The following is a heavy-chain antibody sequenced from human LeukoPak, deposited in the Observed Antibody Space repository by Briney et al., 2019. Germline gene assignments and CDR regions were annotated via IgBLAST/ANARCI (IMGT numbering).Heavy chain of an antibody. D-gene: IGHD5-12*01. V-gene: IGHV3-7*03. CDR2: IKEDGSES. J-gene: IGHJ4*02. CDR3: ARFPRDPWRFDY. CDR1: GFTFSSDW. Sequence: PGGSLRLSCVVSGFTFSSDWMTWVRQAPGKGLERVANIKEDGSESYYVDSVKGRFTISRDNTKNSLYLQMNSLRAEDTAVYYCARFPRDPWRFDYWGQGTLVSVSS.